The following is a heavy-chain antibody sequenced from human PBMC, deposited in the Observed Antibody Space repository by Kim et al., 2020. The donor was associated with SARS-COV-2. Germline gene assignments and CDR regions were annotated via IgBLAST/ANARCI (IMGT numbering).Heavy chain of an antibody. CDR3: ARTRMNRFDY. D-gene: IGHD2-15*01. J-gene: IGHJ4*02. CDR2: ISYSGST. CDR1: GGFISSGGYY. V-gene: IGHV4-31*03. Sequence: SETLSLTCTVSGGFISSGGYYWSWIRQHPERGLEWIGYISYSGSTYYNPSLKSRVTISVDTSENQFSLKLSSVTAADTAVYYCARTRMNRFDYWGQGSLVTVSS.